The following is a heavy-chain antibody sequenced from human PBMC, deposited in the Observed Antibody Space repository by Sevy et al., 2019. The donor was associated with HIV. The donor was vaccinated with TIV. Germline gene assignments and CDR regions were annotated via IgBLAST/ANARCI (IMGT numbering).Heavy chain of an antibody. J-gene: IGHJ6*03. V-gene: IGHV4-31*03. CDR3: ARDRRGYGDYETYYYYMDV. CDR2: IYYSGST. CDR1: GGSISSGGYY. D-gene: IGHD4-17*01. Sequence: SQTLSLTCTVSGGSISSGGYYWSWIRQHPGKGLEWIGYIYYSGSTYYNPSLKSRVTISVDTSKNQFSLKLSSVTAADTAVYYCARDRRGYGDYETYYYYMDVWGKGTTVTVSS.